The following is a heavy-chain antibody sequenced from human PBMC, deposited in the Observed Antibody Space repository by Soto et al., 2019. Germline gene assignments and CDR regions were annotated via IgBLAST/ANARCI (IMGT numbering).Heavy chain of an antibody. Sequence: QIQLLQSGAEVKKPGASVKVTCKASGYTFRNFGISWLRQAPGQGREWMGWISAYNANANYAQKFKGRLTMTADTSKSTAYMELRSLRSDYTAVYYCARENSYFDYWGQGTLVTVSS. J-gene: IGHJ4*02. CDR3: ARENSYFDY. CDR2: ISAYNANA. V-gene: IGHV1-18*01. CDR1: GYTFRNFG.